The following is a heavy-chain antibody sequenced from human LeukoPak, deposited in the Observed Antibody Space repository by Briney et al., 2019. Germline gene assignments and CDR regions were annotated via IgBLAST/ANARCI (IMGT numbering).Heavy chain of an antibody. Sequence: GGSLRLSCAASGFTVSSNYMSWVRQAPGKGLEWVSVIYSGGSTYYADSVKGRFTVSRDNSKNTLYLQMNSLRAEDTAVYYCARGPDYGDFLDYWGQGTLVTVSS. CDR2: IYSGGST. V-gene: IGHV3-66*01. D-gene: IGHD4-17*01. CDR1: GFTVSSNY. J-gene: IGHJ4*02. CDR3: ARGPDYGDFLDY.